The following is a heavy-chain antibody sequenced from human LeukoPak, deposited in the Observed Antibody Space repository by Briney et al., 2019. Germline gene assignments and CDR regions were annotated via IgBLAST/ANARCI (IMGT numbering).Heavy chain of an antibody. CDR3: ARERALAPDTAGFFVGTGYYYYYMDV. CDR2: ISSSSSYI. V-gene: IGHV3-21*04. D-gene: IGHD5-18*01. J-gene: IGHJ6*03. Sequence: GGSLRLSCAASGFTFTSYSMNWVRQTPGKWLEWVSSISSSSSYIYYADSVKGRFTISRDNAKNSLYLQMNSLRAEDTAVYYCARERALAPDTAGFFVGTGYYYYYMDVWGKGTTVTVSS. CDR1: GFTFTSYS.